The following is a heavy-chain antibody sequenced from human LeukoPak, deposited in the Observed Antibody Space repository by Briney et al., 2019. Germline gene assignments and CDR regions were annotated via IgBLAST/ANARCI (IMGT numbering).Heavy chain of an antibody. Sequence: GGSLRLSCAASGFTFSSYWMSWVRQAPGKGLEWVANIKQDGSEKYYVDSVKGRFTISRDNAKNSLYLQMNSLRAEDTAVYYCARVPGYCGITSCFPTCFDPWAREPWSPSPQ. CDR3: ARVPGYCGITSCFPTCFDP. V-gene: IGHV3-7*01. J-gene: IGHJ5*02. CDR1: GFTFSSYW. CDR2: IKQDGSEK. D-gene: IGHD2-2*03.